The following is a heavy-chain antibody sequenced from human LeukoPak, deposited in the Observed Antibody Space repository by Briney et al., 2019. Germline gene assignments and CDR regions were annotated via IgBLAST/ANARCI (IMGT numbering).Heavy chain of an antibody. J-gene: IGHJ5*02. CDR2: IYYSGST. V-gene: IGHV4-59*12. D-gene: IGHD4-11*01. CDR3: ASRITVTTDWFDP. CDR1: GGSISSYY. Sequence: PSETLSLTCTVSGGSISSYYWSWIRQPPGKGLEWIGYIYYSGSTNYNPSLKSRVTISVDTSKNQFSLKLSSVTAADTAVYYCASRITVTTDWFDPWGQGTLVTVSS.